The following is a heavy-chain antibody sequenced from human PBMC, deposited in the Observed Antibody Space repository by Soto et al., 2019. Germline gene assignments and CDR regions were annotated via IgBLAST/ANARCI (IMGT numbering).Heavy chain of an antibody. CDR2: ISGSGGST. V-gene: IGHV3-23*01. CDR1: GFTFSSFG. Sequence: EVQLLESGGDLVQPGGSLRLSCAVSGFTFSSFGMSWVRQAPGKGLEWVSGISGSGGSTYYADSVKGRFTISRDNSKNMLYLQMNSLRGEDTAIYYCAKGMGGTTARSFDCWGQGTLVTVSS. D-gene: IGHD1-1*01. J-gene: IGHJ4*02. CDR3: AKGMGGTTARSFDC.